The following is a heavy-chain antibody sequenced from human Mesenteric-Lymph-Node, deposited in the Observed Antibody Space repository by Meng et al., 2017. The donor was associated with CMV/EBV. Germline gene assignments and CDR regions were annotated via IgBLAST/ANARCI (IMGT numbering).Heavy chain of an antibody. J-gene: IGHJ4*02. D-gene: IGHD2-2*01. Sequence: GESLKISCAVTGFTFRSYVMSWVRQAPGKGLEWVANIKQDGSQKDYVDSVKGRFTLSRDNAKNSLYLQMESLRAEDTAVYYCATSLTYCSSSNCYRAFDNWGQGTLVTVSS. V-gene: IGHV3-7*01. CDR3: ATSLTYCSSSNCYRAFDN. CDR2: IKQDGSQK. CDR1: GFTFRSYV.